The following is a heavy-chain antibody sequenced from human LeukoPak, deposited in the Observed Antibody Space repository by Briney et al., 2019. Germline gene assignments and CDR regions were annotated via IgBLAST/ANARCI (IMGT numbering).Heavy chain of an antibody. CDR2: INSDGSWT. Sequence: GGSLRLSCAASGNYWMHWVHQVPGKGLVWVSHINSDGSWTSYADSVKGRFTISKDNAKNTVYLQMNSLRAEDTAVYYCVSFYETYWGRGTLVTVS. J-gene: IGHJ4*02. D-gene: IGHD2/OR15-2a*01. CDR1: GNYW. V-gene: IGHV3-74*01. CDR3: VSFYETY.